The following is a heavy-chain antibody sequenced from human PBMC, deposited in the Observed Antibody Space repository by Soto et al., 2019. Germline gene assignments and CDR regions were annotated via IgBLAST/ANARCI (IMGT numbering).Heavy chain of an antibody. CDR1: GYRFTNYW. J-gene: IGHJ5*02. D-gene: IGHD3-22*01. CDR3: ATLIAHKEPSSTRPNSPWFDP. Sequence: LGESLTISCQGFGYRFTNYWSGWVRQMPGKGLEWVGIIYPGDSDTKYSPSFEGQVTISADKSINTASLQWNSLQASDTAIYYCATLIAHKEPSSTRPNSPWFDPWGQGTLVTVSS. V-gene: IGHV5-51*01. CDR2: IYPGDSDT.